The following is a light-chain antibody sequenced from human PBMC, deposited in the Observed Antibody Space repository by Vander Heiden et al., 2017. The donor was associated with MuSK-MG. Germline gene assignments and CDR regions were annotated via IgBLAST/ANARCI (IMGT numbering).Light chain of an antibody. CDR1: SRVEVVQNH. CDR3: NSNTSTTTWV. J-gene: IGLJ3*02. V-gene: IGLV2-14*01. CDR2: DVN. Sequence: LAQPTSVSGSRVQSITITCTVTSRVEVVQNHGSWYQQHPGKALKLVIYDVNNRPSGVSNRFAGAKSGNTASLTISGPEAEDEADYYCNSNTSTTTWVFGGGTKLTVL.